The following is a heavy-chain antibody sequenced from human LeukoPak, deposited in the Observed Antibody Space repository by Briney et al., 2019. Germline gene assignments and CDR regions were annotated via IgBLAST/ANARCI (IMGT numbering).Heavy chain of an antibody. V-gene: IGHV6-1*01. CDR3: VRQREQVMLYYYSDL. CDR1: GDSVSSDNAT. Sequence: SQTLSLTCAVSGDSVSSDNATWNWIRQSPSRGLEWLGRTYFRSKWYNDFAASVRGRITINADTSKNQFSLQLNSVTPEDTAVYYCVRQREQVMLYYYSDLWAVAPWSLSPQ. D-gene: IGHD2-21*02. CDR2: TYFRSKWYN. J-gene: IGHJ2*01.